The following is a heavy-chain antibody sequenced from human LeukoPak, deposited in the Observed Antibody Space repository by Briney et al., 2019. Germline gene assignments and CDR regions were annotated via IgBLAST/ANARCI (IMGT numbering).Heavy chain of an antibody. CDR2: TGTAGDT. V-gene: IGHV3-13*01. CDR3: ARDSGDYYYYGMDV. CDR1: GFTFSSYD. J-gene: IGHJ6*02. D-gene: IGHD3-10*01. Sequence: GGSLRLSCAASGFTFSSYDMHWVRQATGKGLEWVSATGTAGDTYYPGSVKGRFTISRENAKNSLYLQMNSLRAGDTAVYYCARDSGDYYYYGMDVWGQGTTVTVSS.